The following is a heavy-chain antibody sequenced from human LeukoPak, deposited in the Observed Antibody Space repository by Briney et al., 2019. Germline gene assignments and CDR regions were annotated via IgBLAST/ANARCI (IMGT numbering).Heavy chain of an antibody. D-gene: IGHD1-1*01. CDR3: AREGSPGKLYYYYMDV. V-gene: IGHV3-30-3*01. Sequence: PGGSLRLSCAASGFTFSSYAMHWVRQAPGKGLEWVAVISYDGSNKYYADSVKGRFTISRDNSKNTLYLQMNSLRAEDTAVYYCAREGSPGKLYYYYMDVWGKGTTVTVSS. CDR2: ISYDGSNK. CDR1: GFTFSSYA. J-gene: IGHJ6*03.